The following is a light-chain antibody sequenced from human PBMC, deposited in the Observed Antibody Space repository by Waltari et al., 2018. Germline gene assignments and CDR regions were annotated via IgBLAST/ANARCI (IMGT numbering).Light chain of an antibody. CDR1: SSDVGGYNY. CDR2: DVS. CDR3: SSYTSSSTGV. Sequence: QSALTQPASVSGSPGQSITISCTGTSSDVGGYNYVSWYQQHPGKAPKLMIYDVSKRPSGVSNRFSGSESGNTASLTISGLQAEDEADYYCSSYTSSSTGVFGGGTKLTVL. V-gene: IGLV2-14*01. J-gene: IGLJ3*02.